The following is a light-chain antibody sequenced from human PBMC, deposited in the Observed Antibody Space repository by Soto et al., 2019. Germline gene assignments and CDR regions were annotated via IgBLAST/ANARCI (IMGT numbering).Light chain of an antibody. J-gene: IGLJ2*01. CDR3: CSYAGSSTSV. Sequence: QSVLTQPASVSGSPGQSVTISCTGTSSDVGRYNLVSWYQQLPGKAPKLMIYEASKRPSGVSNRFSGFTSGNMASLTISGLQAEDEAAYYCCSYAGSSTSVFGGGTKLTVL. V-gene: IGLV2-23*01. CDR1: SSDVGRYNL. CDR2: EAS.